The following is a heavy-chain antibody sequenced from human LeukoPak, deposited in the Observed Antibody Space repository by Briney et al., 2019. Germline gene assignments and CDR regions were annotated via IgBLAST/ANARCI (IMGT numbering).Heavy chain of an antibody. CDR2: ITGGGIST. CDR1: GFAFSSFA. V-gene: IGHV3-23*01. J-gene: IGHJ4*02. CDR3: AKDLGPTAPYYDN. Sequence: PGGSLRLSCAASGFAFSSFAMSWVRQAPGKGREWVSAITGGGISTYYADSVKGRFTISRDNSKNTLYLQMNSLRAEDTAVYYCAKDLGPTAPYYDNWGQGILVTVSS.